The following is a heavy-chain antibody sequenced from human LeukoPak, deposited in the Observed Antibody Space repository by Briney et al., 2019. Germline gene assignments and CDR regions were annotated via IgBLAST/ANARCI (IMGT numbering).Heavy chain of an antibody. CDR1: GFTFSSYS. Sequence: GGSLRLSCAASGFTFSSYSMNWVRQAPGKGLEWVSSISSSSSYIYYADSVKGRFTISRDNAKNSLYLQMNSLSAEDTAVYYCARDHTTRYNWNDGGENDAFDIWGQGTMVTASS. CDR2: ISSSSSYI. J-gene: IGHJ3*02. CDR3: ARDHTTRYNWNDGGENDAFDI. V-gene: IGHV3-21*01. D-gene: IGHD1-1*01.